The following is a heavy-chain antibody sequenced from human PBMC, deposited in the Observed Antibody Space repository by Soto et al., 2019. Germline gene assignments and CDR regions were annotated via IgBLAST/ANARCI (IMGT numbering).Heavy chain of an antibody. CDR1: GGSISSSSYY. D-gene: IGHD5-12*01. CDR3: ARLRRDGYNWDY. Sequence: QLQLQESGPGLVKPSETLSLTCTVSGGSISSSSYYWGWIRQPPGKGLEWIGSIYYSGSTYYNPSLKSRVTISVDTSKNQFSLKLSSVTAADTAVYYCARLRRDGYNWDYWGQGTVVTVSS. J-gene: IGHJ4*02. CDR2: IYYSGST. V-gene: IGHV4-39*01.